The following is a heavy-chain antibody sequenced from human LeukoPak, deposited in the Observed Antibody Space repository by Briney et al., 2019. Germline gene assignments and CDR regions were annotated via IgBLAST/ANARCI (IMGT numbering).Heavy chain of an antibody. CDR1: GFSFSSSA. CDR2: ISSRGDNT. D-gene: IGHD2-21*02. Sequence: PGGSLRLSCSASGFSFSSSAMSWVRQAPGKGLEWVSGISSRGDNTYYSDSVKGRFTISRDHSKDTLYLQINSLRVEDTAVYYCAKGRWSDCDNGYDHYYYMDVWGKGTAVTVSS. V-gene: IGHV3-23*01. CDR3: AKGRWSDCDNGYDHYYYMDV. J-gene: IGHJ6*03.